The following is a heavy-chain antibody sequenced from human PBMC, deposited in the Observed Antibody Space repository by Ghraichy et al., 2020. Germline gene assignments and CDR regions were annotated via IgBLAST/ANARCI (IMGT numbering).Heavy chain of an antibody. CDR3: ARDVGYSYGYYNYYYYGMDV. V-gene: IGHV1-2*04. CDR2: INPNSGGT. J-gene: IGHJ6*02. CDR1: GYTFTGYY. Sequence: ASVKVSCKASGYTFTGYYMHWVRQAPGQGLEWMGWINPNSGGTNYAQKFQGWVTMTRDTSISTAYMELSRLRSDDTAVYYCARDVGYSYGYYNYYYYGMDVWGQGTTVTVSS. D-gene: IGHD5-18*01.